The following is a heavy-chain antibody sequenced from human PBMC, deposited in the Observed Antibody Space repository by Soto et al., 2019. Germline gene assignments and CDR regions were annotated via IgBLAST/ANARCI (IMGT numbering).Heavy chain of an antibody. CDR1: AGTFSSSA. D-gene: IGHD3-22*01. V-gene: IGHV1-69*13. CDR3: ARWYGSSGYPFAY. CDR2: IIPIFGTA. J-gene: IGHJ4*02. Sequence: SVKVYCKASAGTFSSSAISWVRQAPGQGLEWMGGIIPIFGTANYAQKFQGRVTITADESTSTAYMELSSLRSEDTAVYYCARWYGSSGYPFAYRGQRTLVIGSS.